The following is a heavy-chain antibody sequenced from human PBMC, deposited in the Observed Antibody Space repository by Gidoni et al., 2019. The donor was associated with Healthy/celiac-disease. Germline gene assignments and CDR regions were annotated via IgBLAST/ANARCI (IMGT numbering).Heavy chain of an antibody. J-gene: IGHJ2*01. CDR3: ARGARVIAVAGTFVFDL. Sequence: QVQLQQSGPGLVKPSQTLSLTCAISGDSVSSNSAAWNWIRQSPSRGLEWLGRTYYRSKWYNDYAVSVKSRITINPDTSKNQFSLQLNSVTPEDTAVYYCARGARVIAVAGTFVFDLWGRGTLVTVSS. CDR2: TYYRSKWYN. V-gene: IGHV6-1*01. D-gene: IGHD6-19*01. CDR1: GDSVSSNSAA.